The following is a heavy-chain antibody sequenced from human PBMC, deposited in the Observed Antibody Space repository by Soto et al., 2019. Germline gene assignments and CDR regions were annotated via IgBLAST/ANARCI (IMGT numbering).Heavy chain of an antibody. CDR3: QGGDF. CDR2: INDSGST. J-gene: IGHJ4*02. D-gene: IGHD3-16*01. Sequence: AETLSLTCAVSGGSFRGYFWSWIRQSPDKGLEWIGEINDSGSTYYNPSFKSRLTISVDTSKSQISLTLTSVTAADSAVYYCQGGDFWGQGTRVTVSS. CDR1: GGSFRGYF. V-gene: IGHV4-34*01.